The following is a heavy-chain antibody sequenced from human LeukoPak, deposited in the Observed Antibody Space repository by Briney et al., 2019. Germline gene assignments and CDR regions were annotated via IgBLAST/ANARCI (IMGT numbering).Heavy chain of an antibody. CDR3: ARDDTGVIRGIRFHY. J-gene: IGHJ4*02. CDR1: GASISSGYW. CDR2: IYHSGST. V-gene: IGHV4-4*02. D-gene: IGHD3-10*01. Sequence: SETLSLTCAVSGASISSGYWWSWVRQPPGKGLEWIGEIYHSGSTNHNPSLKSRVTISVDKSKSQFSLNLSSVTASDTAVYYCARDDTGVIRGIRFHYWGQGTLVTVSS.